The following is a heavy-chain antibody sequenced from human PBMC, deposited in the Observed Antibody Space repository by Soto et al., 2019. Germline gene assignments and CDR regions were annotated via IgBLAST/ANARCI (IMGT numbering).Heavy chain of an antibody. V-gene: IGHV4-59*01. CDR3: ARGRGDSYYCGMDV. D-gene: IGHD3-3*01. CDR2: IYYSGST. Sequence: QVQLQESGPGLVKPSETLSLTCTVSGGSISSYYWSWIRQPPGKGLEWIGYIYYSGSTNYNPSLHRPVAMSVDTSKNQFSLQLSSVTAADTAVYYCARGRGDSYYCGMDVWGQGTTVTVSS. CDR1: GGSISSYY. J-gene: IGHJ6*02.